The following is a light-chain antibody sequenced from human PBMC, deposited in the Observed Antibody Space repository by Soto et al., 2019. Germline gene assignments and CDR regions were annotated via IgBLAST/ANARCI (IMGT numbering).Light chain of an antibody. V-gene: IGLV2-14*01. Sequence: QSALTQPASVSGSPGQSITIYCTGTSSDVGGYNYVSWYQQHPGKAPKVIIYGVTHRPSGVSNRFSGSKSVNTASLTISGLQAEDEADYYCCSYTTTNTLVFGGGTKLTVL. J-gene: IGLJ2*01. CDR1: SSDVGGYNY. CDR2: GVT. CDR3: CSYTTTNTLV.